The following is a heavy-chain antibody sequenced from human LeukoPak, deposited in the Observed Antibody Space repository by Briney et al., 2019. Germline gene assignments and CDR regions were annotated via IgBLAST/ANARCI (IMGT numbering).Heavy chain of an antibody. Sequence: SVKVSCRASGGTFSSYAISWVRQAPGQGLEWMGGIIPIFGTANYAQKFQGRVTITTDESTSTAYMELSSLRSEDTAVYYCARGNEEAMVPMDVWGKGTTVTVSS. J-gene: IGHJ6*03. D-gene: IGHD5-18*01. CDR1: GGTFSSYA. CDR2: IIPIFGTA. CDR3: ARGNEEAMVPMDV. V-gene: IGHV1-69*05.